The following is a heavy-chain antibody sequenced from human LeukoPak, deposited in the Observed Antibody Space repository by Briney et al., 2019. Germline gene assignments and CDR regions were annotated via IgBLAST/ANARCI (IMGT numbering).Heavy chain of an antibody. J-gene: IGHJ3*02. CDR1: GGSISSYY. CDR2: IYYSGST. Sequence: SETLSLTCTVSGGSISSYYWSWIRQPPGKGLEWIGYIYYSGSTNYNPSLKSRVTISVDTSKNQFSLKLSSVTAADTAVYYCARDIAAAGIEAFDIWGQGTMVTVSS. D-gene: IGHD6-13*01. CDR3: ARDIAAAGIEAFDI. V-gene: IGHV4-59*01.